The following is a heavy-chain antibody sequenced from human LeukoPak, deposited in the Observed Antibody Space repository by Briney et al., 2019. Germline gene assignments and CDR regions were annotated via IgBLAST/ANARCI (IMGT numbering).Heavy chain of an antibody. Sequence: GASVKVSCKASGYTFTSYGISWVRQAPGQGLEWMGWISAYNGNTNYAQKLQSRVTMTTDTSTSTAYMELRSLRSDDTAVYYCARVRHCSGGSCYPHNWFDPWGQGTLVTVSS. CDR3: ARVRHCSGGSCYPHNWFDP. J-gene: IGHJ5*02. V-gene: IGHV1-18*01. CDR1: GYTFTSYG. CDR2: ISAYNGNT. D-gene: IGHD2-15*01.